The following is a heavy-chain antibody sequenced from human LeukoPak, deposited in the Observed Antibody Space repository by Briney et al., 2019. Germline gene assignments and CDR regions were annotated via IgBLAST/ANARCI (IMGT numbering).Heavy chain of an antibody. CDR1: GFTFSSYS. V-gene: IGHV3-21*01. CDR2: ITSSGTHI. J-gene: IGHJ6*03. D-gene: IGHD1-26*01. CDR3: ARDPYSGNYGNDYYYYMDV. Sequence: GGSLRLSCAASGFTFSSYSMHWVRQAPGKAMEWVSSITSSGTHIFYADSVRGRFTISRDNAKNSLYLQMDSLGPDDTAVYYCARDPYSGNYGNDYYYYMDVWGKGTTVTISS.